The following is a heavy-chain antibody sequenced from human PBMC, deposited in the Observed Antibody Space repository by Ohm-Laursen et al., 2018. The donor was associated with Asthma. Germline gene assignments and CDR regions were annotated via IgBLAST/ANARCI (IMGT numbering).Heavy chain of an antibody. Sequence: TLSLTCAVSGGSISSGGYYWSWIRQHPGKGLEWIGYIYYSGSTYYNPSLKSRVTISVDTSKNQFSLKLSSVTAADTAVYYCARAYYDILTGYSRPYYFDYWGQGTLVTVSP. CDR1: GGSISSGGYY. V-gene: IGHV4-31*11. D-gene: IGHD3-9*01. J-gene: IGHJ4*02. CDR3: ARAYYDILTGYSRPYYFDY. CDR2: IYYSGST.